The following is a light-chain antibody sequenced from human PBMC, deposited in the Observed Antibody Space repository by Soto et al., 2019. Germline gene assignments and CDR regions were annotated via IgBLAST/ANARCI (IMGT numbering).Light chain of an antibody. Sequence: EIVLTQSPATLSLSPGERVTLSCRASQSVSSYLAWYQQQPGQAPRLLIYDASNRATGIPARFSGSWSGTDFTLTISSLEPEDFAVYYCQQRSNFMYTFGQGTKLEIK. J-gene: IGKJ2*01. CDR2: DAS. CDR3: QQRSNFMYT. V-gene: IGKV3-11*01. CDR1: QSVSSY.